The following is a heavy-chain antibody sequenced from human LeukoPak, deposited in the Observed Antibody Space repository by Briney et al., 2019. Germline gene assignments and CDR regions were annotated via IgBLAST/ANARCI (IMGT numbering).Heavy chain of an antibody. Sequence: SETLSLTCTVSGGSISSYYWSWIRQPPGKGLEWVGYIYYSGSTNYNPSLKRRVTISVDTSKNQFSLKLSSVTAADTAVYYCARHGDYYDSSGYLDYWGQGTLVTVSS. J-gene: IGHJ4*02. D-gene: IGHD3-22*01. CDR3: ARHGDYYDSSGYLDY. CDR2: IYYSGST. V-gene: IGHV4-59*08. CDR1: GGSISSYY.